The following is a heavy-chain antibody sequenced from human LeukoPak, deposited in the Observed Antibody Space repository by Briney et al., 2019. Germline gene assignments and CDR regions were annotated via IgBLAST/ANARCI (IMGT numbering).Heavy chain of an antibody. CDR2: ISGSGGST. CDR1: GFTFSSYA. D-gene: IGHD4-17*01. J-gene: IGHJ4*02. V-gene: IGHV3-23*01. CDR3: AKDLGGDYQDY. Sequence: GESLRLSCAASGFTFSSYAMSWVRQAPAKGLEWVSAISGSGGSTYYADSVKGRFTISRDNPKNTLYLQMNSLRAEDTAVYYCAKDLGGDYQDYWGQGTLVTVSS.